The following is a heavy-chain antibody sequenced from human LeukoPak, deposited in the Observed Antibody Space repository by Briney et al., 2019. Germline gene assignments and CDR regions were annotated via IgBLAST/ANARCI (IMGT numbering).Heavy chain of an antibody. V-gene: IGHV3-15*07. CDR2: TKSNTNGGTS. CDR3: TTHSVTVTGTHF. J-gene: IGHJ4*01. Sequence: GGSLRLSCVASGFTFTNAWMTWVRQSPGMGLEWVGRTKSNTNGGTSDYAAPVKGRFAISRDDSKNTLYLQMNGLKPEDTAMYYCTTHSVTVTGTHFWGQGALVIVSS. CDR1: GFTFTNAW. D-gene: IGHD6-19*01.